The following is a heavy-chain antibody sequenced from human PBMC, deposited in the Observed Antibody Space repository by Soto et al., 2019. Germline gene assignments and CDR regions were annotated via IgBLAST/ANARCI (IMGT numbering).Heavy chain of an antibody. CDR3: ARGQGAAAEPYYYYGMDV. CDR1: GFDLSTDW. J-gene: IGHJ6*04. Sequence: GGSLRLSCAASGFDLSTDWMHWVRQAPGKGLVWVSRIDPYDTGITYAESVQGRFTISRDNAKNILYLQMNSLRAEDTAVYYCARGQGAAAEPYYYYGMDVWGKGTTVTVSS. CDR2: IDPYDTGI. V-gene: IGHV3-74*01. D-gene: IGHD6-13*01.